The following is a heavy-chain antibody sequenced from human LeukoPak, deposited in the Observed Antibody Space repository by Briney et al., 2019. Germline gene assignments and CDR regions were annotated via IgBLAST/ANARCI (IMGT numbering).Heavy chain of an antibody. V-gene: IGHV6-1*01. D-gene: IGHD2-2*01. CDR3: ARRLTQYDCFDP. CDR1: GDIVSSNSVT. Sequence: SQTLSLTCALSGDIVSSNSVTWHWIRQSPSRCLEWLVRTYYRSTLYNDYAVSVRGRITVNPDTSKNPFSLHLNSVTPEDTAVYYCARRLTQYDCFDPWGQGILVTVSS. J-gene: IGHJ5*02. CDR2: TYYRSTLYN.